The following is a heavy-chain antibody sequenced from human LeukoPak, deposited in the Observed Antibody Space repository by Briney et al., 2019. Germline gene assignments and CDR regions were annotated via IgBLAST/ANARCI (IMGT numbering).Heavy chain of an antibody. D-gene: IGHD2-21*02. V-gene: IGHV3-64*01. Sequence: PGGSLRLSCAASGFTFSNYAMNWVRQAPGKGLEYVSGISSNGGSTNYANSVKGRFTISRDNSKNTLYLQMGSLRAEDMAVYYCARDAGTYCGGDCYGDWGQGTLVTVSS. CDR3: ARDAGTYCGGDCYGD. J-gene: IGHJ4*02. CDR2: ISSNGGST. CDR1: GFTFSNYA.